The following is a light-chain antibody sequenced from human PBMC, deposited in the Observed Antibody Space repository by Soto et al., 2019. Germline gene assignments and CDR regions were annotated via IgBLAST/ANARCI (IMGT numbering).Light chain of an antibody. CDR2: EDS. CDR1: SSDFGSYNL. CDR3: CSYAGSSTYV. J-gene: IGLJ1*01. Sequence: QSVLTQPASVTGSPRHSITISCTGTSSDFGSYNLVSWYQQHPGKAPKLMIYEDSKRPSGVSNRFSGSKSGNTASLTISGLQAEDDADYYCCSYAGSSTYVFGTGTKVTVL. V-gene: IGLV2-23*01.